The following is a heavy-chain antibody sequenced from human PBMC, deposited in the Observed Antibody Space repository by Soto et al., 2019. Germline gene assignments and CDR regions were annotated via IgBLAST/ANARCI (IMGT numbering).Heavy chain of an antibody. CDR3: AREDIVVVVAATLRWFDP. J-gene: IGHJ5*02. Sequence: QVQLVESGGGLVKPGGSLRLSCAASGFTFSDYYMSWIRQAPGKGLEWVSYISSSSSYTNYADSVKGRVTISRDNAKNSLYLQMNSLRAEDTAVYYRAREDIVVVVAATLRWFDPWGQGTLVTVSS. CDR2: ISSSSSYT. D-gene: IGHD2-15*01. V-gene: IGHV3-11*05. CDR1: GFTFSDYY.